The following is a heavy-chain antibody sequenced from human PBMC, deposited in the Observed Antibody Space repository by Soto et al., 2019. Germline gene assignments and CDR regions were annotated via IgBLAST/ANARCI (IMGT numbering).Heavy chain of an antibody. CDR3: GKGGFFPP. J-gene: IGHJ5*02. D-gene: IGHD3-16*01. CDR2: INHAGST. Sequence: SETLSLTCGIYGGYFSANYWSWIRQTPGKGLEWLGEINHAGSTDYNPPLKGRITISADTSKNQFSLKLSSMTAADTAVYYCGKGGFFPPWGKEPLFTVSS. V-gene: IGHV4-34*01. CDR1: GGYFSANY.